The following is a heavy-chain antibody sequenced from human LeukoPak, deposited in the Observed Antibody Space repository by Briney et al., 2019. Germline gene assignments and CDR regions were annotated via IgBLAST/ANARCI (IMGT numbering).Heavy chain of an antibody. D-gene: IGHD1-26*01. Sequence: PGGSLRLSCAASGFTFSSYSMNWVRQAPGKGLEWVSSISSSSSYIYYADSVKGRFTISRDDAKNSLYLQMYSLRAEDTAVYYCAIRSLRKEGVGATRAWGQGTLVTVSS. CDR2: ISSSSSYI. CDR3: AIRSLRKEGVGATRA. V-gene: IGHV3-21*01. J-gene: IGHJ4*02. CDR1: GFTFSSYS.